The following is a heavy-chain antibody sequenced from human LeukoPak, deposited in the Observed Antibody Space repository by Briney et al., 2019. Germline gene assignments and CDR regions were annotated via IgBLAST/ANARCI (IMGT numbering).Heavy chain of an antibody. V-gene: IGHV4-59*01. CDR3: ARGEMATTPDY. D-gene: IGHD5-24*01. J-gene: IGHJ4*02. CDR2: IYYSGST. Sequence: SETLSLTCTVSGGSISSYYWSWIRQPPGKGLEWIGYIYYSGSTNYNPSLKSRVTISVDTSKNQFSLKLSSVTAADTAVYYCARGEMATTPDYWGQGTLVTVSS. CDR1: GGSISSYY.